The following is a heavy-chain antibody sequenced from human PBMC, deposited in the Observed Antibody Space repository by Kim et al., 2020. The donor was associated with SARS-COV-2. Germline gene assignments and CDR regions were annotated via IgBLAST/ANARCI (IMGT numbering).Heavy chain of an antibody. V-gene: IGHV4-39*01. CDR3: ASITMVRGVIYFDY. D-gene: IGHD3-10*01. Sequence: NPPPTVRVTISVDTSKNQFTLKLSSVTAADTAVYYCASITMVRGVIYFDYWGQGTLATVSS. J-gene: IGHJ4*02.